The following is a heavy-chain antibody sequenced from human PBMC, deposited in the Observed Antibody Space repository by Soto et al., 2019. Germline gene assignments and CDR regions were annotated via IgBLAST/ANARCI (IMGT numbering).Heavy chain of an antibody. CDR1: VVTFRSSV. J-gene: IGHJ3*02. V-gene: IGHV3-48*03. Sequence: RLARSACVVTFRSSVMAWFRQDTGKGLEWVAYISSSGTILYADSVKGRFTISRDNADNSLYLQMNSLRAEDTAVYYCTKEKSVIYSGYDAFDIWGRATMVTVSS. CDR3: TKEKSVIYSGYDAFDI. D-gene: IGHD5-12*01. CDR2: ISSSGTI.